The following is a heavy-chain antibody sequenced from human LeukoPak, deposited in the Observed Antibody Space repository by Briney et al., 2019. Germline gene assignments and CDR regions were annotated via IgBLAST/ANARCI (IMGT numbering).Heavy chain of an antibody. V-gene: IGHV1-8*02. CDR2: MNPNSGNT. Sequence: ASVKVSCKASGYTFTSYGISWVRQATGQGLEWMGWMNPNSGNTGYAQKFQGRVTMTRNTSISTAYMELSSLRSEDTAVYYCATDILTGYCTLWGQGTLVTVSS. CDR3: ATDILTGYCTL. J-gene: IGHJ4*02. CDR1: GYTFTSYG. D-gene: IGHD3-9*01.